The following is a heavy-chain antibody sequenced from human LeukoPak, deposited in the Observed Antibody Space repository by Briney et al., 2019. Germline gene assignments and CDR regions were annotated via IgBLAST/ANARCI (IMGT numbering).Heavy chain of an antibody. Sequence: SETLSLTCTVSGYSISSGYYWGWIRQPPGKGLEWIGSIYHSGSTYYNPSLKSRVTISVDTSKNQFSLKPSSVTAPDTAVYYCARDLLTMVRGVTGAIFDYWGQGSLVTVSS. CDR3: ARDLLTMVRGVTGAIFDY. CDR1: GYSISSGYY. D-gene: IGHD3-10*01. J-gene: IGHJ4*02. V-gene: IGHV4-38-2*02. CDR2: IYHSGST.